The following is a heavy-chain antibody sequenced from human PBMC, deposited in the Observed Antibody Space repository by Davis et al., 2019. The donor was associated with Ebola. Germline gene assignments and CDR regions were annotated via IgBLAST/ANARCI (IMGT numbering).Heavy chain of an antibody. Sequence: SETLSLTCTVSGGSIISSSSYWGWIRQPPRKGLEWIGSIYYSGITYYNPSLKSRVTISVDTSKNQFSLKLSSVTAADTAVYYCARQPTVSDLDYWGQGTLVTVSS. D-gene: IGHD4-17*01. CDR2: IYYSGIT. CDR1: GGSIISSSSY. V-gene: IGHV4-39*01. CDR3: ARQPTVSDLDY. J-gene: IGHJ4*02.